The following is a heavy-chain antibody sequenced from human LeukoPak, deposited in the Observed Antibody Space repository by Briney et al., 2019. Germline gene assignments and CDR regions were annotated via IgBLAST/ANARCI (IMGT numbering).Heavy chain of an antibody. CDR1: GLILSSYG. J-gene: IGHJ4*02. CDR2: IWYDGTNI. CDR3: ARDAGGAFGNYVNYFDY. D-gene: IGHD4-11*01. Sequence: GGSLRLSCAASGLILSSYGIHWVRQATGKGLEWVAVIWYDGTNIYHGDSVKGRFSISRDNSKNTVYLQMDSLRAEDTAVYYCARDAGGAFGNYVNYFDYWGQGTLVTVSS. V-gene: IGHV3-33*01.